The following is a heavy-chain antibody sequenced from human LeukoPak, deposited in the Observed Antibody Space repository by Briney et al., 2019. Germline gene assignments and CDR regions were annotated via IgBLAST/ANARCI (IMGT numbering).Heavy chain of an antibody. CDR1: GGSISSYY. CDR3: ARPRPDYGAFHP. V-gene: IGHV4-59*08. J-gene: IGHJ3*01. CDR2: VFNSGGT. Sequence: PSETLSLTCTVSGGSISSYYWSWIRQSPGKGLEWIGSVFNSGGTDYSPSLRSRVAISLDRSKSQFSLRLTSVTAADTALYFCARPRPDYGAFHPRGQGTMVTVSS. D-gene: IGHD4/OR15-4a*01.